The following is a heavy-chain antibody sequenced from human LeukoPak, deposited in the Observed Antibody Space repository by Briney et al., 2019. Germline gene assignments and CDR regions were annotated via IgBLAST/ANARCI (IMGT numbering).Heavy chain of an antibody. Sequence: WASVKVSCKVSGYRLTELYIYWVRQAPGEGPEWMGGFDPEDDRGIYAQKFQGRVTMTEDTSTNTAYMELSSLRSEDSAMYYCAAPSARSTVTTWSAFDLWGQGTMVTVSS. J-gene: IGHJ3*01. D-gene: IGHD4-17*01. CDR2: FDPEDDRG. V-gene: IGHV1-24*01. CDR1: GYRLTELY. CDR3: AAPSARSTVTTWSAFDL.